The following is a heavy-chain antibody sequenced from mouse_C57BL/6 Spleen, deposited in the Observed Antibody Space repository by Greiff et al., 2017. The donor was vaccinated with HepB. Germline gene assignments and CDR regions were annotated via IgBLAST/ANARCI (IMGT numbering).Heavy chain of an antibody. Sequence: QVQLKQSGAELVKPGASVKISCKASGYAFSSYWMNWVKQRPGKGLEWIGQIYPGDGDTNYNGKFKGKATLTADKSSSTAYMQLSSLTSEDSAVYFCAIIYYDYLYAMDYWGQGTSVTVSS. CDR3: AIIYYDYLYAMDY. D-gene: IGHD2-4*01. CDR2: IYPGDGDT. V-gene: IGHV1-80*01. CDR1: GYAFSSYW. J-gene: IGHJ4*01.